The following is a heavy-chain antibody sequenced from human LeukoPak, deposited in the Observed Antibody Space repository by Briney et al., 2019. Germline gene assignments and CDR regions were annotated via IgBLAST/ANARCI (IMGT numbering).Heavy chain of an antibody. V-gene: IGHV4-34*01. D-gene: IGHD3-22*01. CDR3: ARGHYDSSGYYRGFES. CDR1: GGSFSGYY. Sequence: PSETLSLTCAVYGGSFSGYYWSWIRQPPGKGLEWIGEINHSGSANYNPSLKSRVTISVDTSKNQFSLKLSSVTAADTAVYYCARGHYDSSGYYRGFESWGQGTQVTVSS. J-gene: IGHJ4*02. CDR2: INHSGSA.